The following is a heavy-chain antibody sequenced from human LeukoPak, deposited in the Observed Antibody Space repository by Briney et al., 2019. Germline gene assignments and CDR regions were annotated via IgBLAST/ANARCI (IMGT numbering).Heavy chain of an antibody. CDR1: GGSISSHY. V-gene: IGHV4-59*11. Sequence: SETLSLTCTVSGGSISSHYWSWVRQPPGKGLEWIGYIYYSGSTNYNPSLKSRVTISVDTSKNQFSLKLSSVTAADTAVYYCARDGYNYGESTGIDYWGQGTLVTVSS. J-gene: IGHJ4*02. CDR2: IYYSGST. CDR3: ARDGYNYGESTGIDY. D-gene: IGHD5-24*01.